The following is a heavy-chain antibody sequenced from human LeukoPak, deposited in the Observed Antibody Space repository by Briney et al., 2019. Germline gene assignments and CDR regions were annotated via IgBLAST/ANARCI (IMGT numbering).Heavy chain of an antibody. D-gene: IGHD3-10*01. Sequence: GGSLRLSCAASGFTFSNYMMSWVRQAPGKGLEWVSSISSGSGDIYDADSVKGRFTISRDNAKNSLFLQMNGLRAEDTAVYYCAKGDAHGSGIYSKPPFGSWGQGTLVTVSS. CDR3: AKGDAHGSGIYSKPPFGS. CDR2: ISSGSGDI. V-gene: IGHV3-21*01. J-gene: IGHJ4*02. CDR1: GFTFSNYM.